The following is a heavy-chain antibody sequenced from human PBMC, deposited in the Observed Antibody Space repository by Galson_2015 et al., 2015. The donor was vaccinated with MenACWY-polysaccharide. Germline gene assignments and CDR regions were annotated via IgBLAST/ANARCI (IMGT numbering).Heavy chain of an antibody. CDR1: GGSISSSSYY. CDR2: IYYSGST. CDR3: VRVAGGPPYYYYYHMDV. D-gene: IGHD3-16*01. V-gene: IGHV4-39*07. J-gene: IGHJ6*03. Sequence: LSLTCTVSGGSISSSSYYWGWIRQPPGKGLEWIGSIYYSGSTYYNPSLKSRVTISVDTSKNQFSLTLSSVTAADTAVYYCVRVAGGPPYYYYYHMDVWGKGTTVTVSS.